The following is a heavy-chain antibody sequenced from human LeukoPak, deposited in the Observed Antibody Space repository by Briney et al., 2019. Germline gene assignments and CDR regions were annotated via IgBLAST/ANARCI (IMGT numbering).Heavy chain of an antibody. CDR1: GFTFSSYG. J-gene: IGHJ4*02. Sequence: PGGSLRLSCAASGFTFSSYGMHWVRQAPGKGLEWVSFIRYDGSNEYYADSVRGRFTISRDNSKNTLYLQMNSLRAEDTAVYYCAKDLDIVATIGYWGQGTLVTVSS. V-gene: IGHV3-30*02. CDR2: IRYDGSNE. CDR3: AKDLDIVATIGY. D-gene: IGHD5-12*01.